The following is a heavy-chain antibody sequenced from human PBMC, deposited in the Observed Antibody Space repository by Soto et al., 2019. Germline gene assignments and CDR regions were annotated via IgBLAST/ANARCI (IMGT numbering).Heavy chain of an antibody. CDR3: ANSPAVVVPAGGYYYYYYMDV. D-gene: IGHD2-2*01. CDR1: GFTFSSYA. CDR2: ISGSGGST. V-gene: IGHV3-23*01. Sequence: EVQLLESGGGLVQPGGSLRLSCAASGFTFSSYAMSWVRQAPGKGLEWVSAISGSGGSTYYADSVKGRFTISRDNSKNTLYLQMNSLRAEDTAVYYCANSPAVVVPAGGYYYYYYMDVWGKGTTVTVSS. J-gene: IGHJ6*03.